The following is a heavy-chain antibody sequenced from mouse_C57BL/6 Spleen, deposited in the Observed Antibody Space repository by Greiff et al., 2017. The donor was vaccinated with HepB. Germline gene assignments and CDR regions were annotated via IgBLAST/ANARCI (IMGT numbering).Heavy chain of an antibody. CDR1: GYSITSGYY. CDR3: ASPYDYDRRNWYFDV. J-gene: IGHJ1*03. D-gene: IGHD2-4*01. CDR2: ISYDGSN. V-gene: IGHV3-6*01. Sequence: VQLKQSGPGLVKPSQSLSLTCPVTGYSITSGYYWNWNRQLPGNKLEWMGYISYDGSNNYNPSLKNRISITRDTSKNQFFLKVNSVTTEDTATYYCASPYDYDRRNWYFDVWGTGTTVTVSS.